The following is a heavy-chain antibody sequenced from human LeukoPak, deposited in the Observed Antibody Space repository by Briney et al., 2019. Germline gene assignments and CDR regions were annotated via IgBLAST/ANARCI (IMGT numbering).Heavy chain of an antibody. CDR2: INHSGST. D-gene: IGHD3-22*01. CDR3: ASKVRIYYYDSSGYYNY. Sequence: SETLSLTCTVSGGSISSYYWSWIRQPPGEGLEWIGEINHSGSTNYNPSLKSRVTISVDTSKNQFSLKLSSVTAADTAVYYCASKVRIYYYDSSGYYNYWGQGTLVTVSS. V-gene: IGHV4-34*01. CDR1: GGSISSYY. J-gene: IGHJ4*02.